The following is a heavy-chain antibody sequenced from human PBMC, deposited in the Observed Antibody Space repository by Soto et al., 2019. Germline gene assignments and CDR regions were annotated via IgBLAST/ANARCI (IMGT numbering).Heavy chain of an antibody. CDR3: ARRERASGTDWWFDP. D-gene: IGHD6-13*01. J-gene: IGHJ5*02. V-gene: IGHV4-39*01. CDR2: IYYSGST. Sequence: PSETLSLTCTVSGGSISSSSFHWGWIRQPPGKGLEWIGSIYYSGSTYYSPSLKSRVTISVDTSKNQFSLKLSSVTAADTAVYYCARRERASGTDWWFDPWVQGTLVT. CDR1: GGSISSSSFH.